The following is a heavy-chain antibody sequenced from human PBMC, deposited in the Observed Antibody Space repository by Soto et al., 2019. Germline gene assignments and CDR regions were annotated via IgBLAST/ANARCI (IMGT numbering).Heavy chain of an antibody. D-gene: IGHD2-21*02. V-gene: IGHV1-18*01. J-gene: IGHJ5*02. CDR1: GYTFTSYG. CDR3: ARDRVVTPLGRGRGYWFDP. CDR2: ISAYNGHT. Sequence: QVQLVQSGAEVKKPGASVKVSCKASGYTFTSYGISWVRQAPGQGLERMGWISAYNGHTSYAQKLQGRVNMTTDTSTSTAYMERRSLRSDDTAVYYCARDRVVTPLGRGRGYWFDPWGQGTLVTVSS.